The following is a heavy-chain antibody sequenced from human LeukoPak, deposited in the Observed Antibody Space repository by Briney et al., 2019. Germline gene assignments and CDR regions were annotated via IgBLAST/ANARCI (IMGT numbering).Heavy chain of an antibody. V-gene: IGHV4-31*03. CDR1: GGSISSGGYY. D-gene: IGHD2-15*01. J-gene: IGHJ4*02. CDR2: IYYSGST. Sequence: TSETLSLTCTVSGGSISSGGYYWSWIRQHPGKGLEWIGYIYYSGSTYYNPSLKSRVTISVDTSKNQFSLKLSSVTAADTAVYYCARTGDIEYFDYWGQGTLVTVSS. CDR3: ARTGDIEYFDY.